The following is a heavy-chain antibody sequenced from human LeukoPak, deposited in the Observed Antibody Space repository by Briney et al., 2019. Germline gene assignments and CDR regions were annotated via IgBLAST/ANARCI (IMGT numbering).Heavy chain of an antibody. D-gene: IGHD3-22*01. CDR3: AKVYYYDSSETRYFDY. CDR2: ISGSGGST. J-gene: IGHJ4*02. V-gene: IGHV3-23*01. Sequence: PGGSRRLSCAASGFIFSSYAMSWVRQAPGKGLEWVSAISGSGGSTYNADSVRGRFTISRDNSKNTLYLQMNSLRAEDTAVYYCAKVYYYDSSETRYFDYWGQGTLVTVSS. CDR1: GFIFSSYA.